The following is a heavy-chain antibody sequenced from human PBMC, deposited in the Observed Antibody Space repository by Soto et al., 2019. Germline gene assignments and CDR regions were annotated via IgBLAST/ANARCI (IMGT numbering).Heavy chain of an antibody. J-gene: IGHJ6*02. CDR2: IIPIFGTA. V-gene: IGHV1-69*01. CDR3: ARDDAGYCSGGSCYSNYYYYGRDD. Sequence: QVQLVQSGAEVKKPGSSVKVSCKASGGTFSSYAISWVRQAPGQGLEWMGGIIPIFGTANYAQKFQGRVTITADESTSTAYMELSSLRSEDTAVYYCARDDAGYCSGGSCYSNYYYYGRDDWGQGTTVTVSS. D-gene: IGHD2-15*01. CDR1: GGTFSSYA.